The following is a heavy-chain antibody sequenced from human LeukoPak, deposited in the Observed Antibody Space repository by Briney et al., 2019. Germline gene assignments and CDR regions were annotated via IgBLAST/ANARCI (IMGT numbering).Heavy chain of an antibody. CDR2: ISWNSGSI. V-gene: IGHV3-9*01. CDR3: TRETWFIGN. J-gene: IGHJ4*02. Sequence: GGSLRLSCAASGFTFDDYAMHWVRQAPGKGLEWVSGISWNSGSIGYADSVKGRFTISRDNAKNSLYLQMNSLRDEDTAVYYCTRETWFIGNWGQGTLVTVSS. D-gene: IGHD2-8*02. CDR1: GFTFDDYA.